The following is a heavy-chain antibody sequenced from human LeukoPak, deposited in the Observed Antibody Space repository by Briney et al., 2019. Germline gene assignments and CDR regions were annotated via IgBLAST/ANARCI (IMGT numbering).Heavy chain of an antibody. J-gene: IGHJ4*02. Sequence: PGRSLRLSCAASGFTFSSYGMHRVRQAPGKGLEWVAVIWYDGSNKYYADSVKGRFTISRDNSKNTLYLQMNSLRAEDTAVYYCARRVATNEYYFDYWGQGTLVTVSS. CDR2: IWYDGSNK. V-gene: IGHV3-33*01. CDR1: GFTFSSYG. D-gene: IGHD5-12*01. CDR3: ARRVATNEYYFDY.